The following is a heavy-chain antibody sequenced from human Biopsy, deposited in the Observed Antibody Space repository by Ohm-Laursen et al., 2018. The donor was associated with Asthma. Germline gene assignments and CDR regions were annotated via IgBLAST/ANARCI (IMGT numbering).Heavy chain of an antibody. CDR2: ISYDGGNK. CDR3: ARTHERWTSIQDDALDI. J-gene: IGHJ3*02. D-gene: IGHD4-23*01. V-gene: IGHV3-30*03. Sequence: SLRLSCSASGFNFRTSGMHWVRQAPGKGLEWVAVISYDGGNKFYGDSVKGRFTLSRDNSRNTLYLQMNSLRVEDTAIYYCARTHERWTSIQDDALDIWGQGTMVIVSS. CDR1: GFNFRTSG.